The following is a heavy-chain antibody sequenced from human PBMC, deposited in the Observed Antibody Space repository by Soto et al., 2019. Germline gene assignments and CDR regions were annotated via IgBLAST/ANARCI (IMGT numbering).Heavy chain of an antibody. CDR2: INTYNGNT. V-gene: IGHV1-18*01. Sequence: QVQLVQSGAEVKKPGASVKVSCKASGYTSTNYGVSWVRQAPGQGLEWMGWINTYNGNTNYEEKFQGRVTVTTDTPTTTAYMELRSLRSDDTAVYYCARGADPTYFDNWGQGTLVTVSS. J-gene: IGHJ4*02. D-gene: IGHD6-25*01. CDR1: GYTSTNYG. CDR3: ARGADPTYFDN.